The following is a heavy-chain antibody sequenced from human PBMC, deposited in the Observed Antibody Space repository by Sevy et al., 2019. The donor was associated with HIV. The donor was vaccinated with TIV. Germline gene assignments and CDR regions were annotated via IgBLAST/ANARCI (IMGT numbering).Heavy chain of an antibody. D-gene: IGHD3-22*01. CDR2: VYYSGRA. V-gene: IGHV4-39*02. Sequence: PSETLSLTCTVSGDSNSRWADYWAWFRQPPGKGLEWIGSVYYSGRAHYNWSLKSRVTISIDSSKNHFYLELTSVTAADTAVYFCARPGDSSARRGGYQYAIGVWGQGTTVTVSS. CDR1: GDSNSRWADY. CDR3: ARPGDSSARRGGYQYAIGV. J-gene: IGHJ6*02.